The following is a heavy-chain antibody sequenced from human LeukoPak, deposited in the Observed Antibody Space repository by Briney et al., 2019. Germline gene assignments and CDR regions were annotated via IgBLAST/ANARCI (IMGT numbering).Heavy chain of an antibody. D-gene: IGHD3-10*01. CDR1: GGSFSNFY. Sequence: SETLSLTCAIYGGSFSNFYWTWIRQPPGKGLEWIGEINYSGSTNYNPSLKSRVTMSVDTSKNQFSLKLSSVTAADTAVYYCARESGSWYYYYGMDVWGQGTTVTVSS. CDR3: ARESGSWYYYYGMDV. V-gene: IGHV4-34*01. J-gene: IGHJ6*02. CDR2: INYSGST.